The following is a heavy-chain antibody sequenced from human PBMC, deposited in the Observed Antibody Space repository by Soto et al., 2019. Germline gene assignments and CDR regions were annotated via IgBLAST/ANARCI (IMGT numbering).Heavy chain of an antibody. V-gene: IGHV3-30*18. J-gene: IGHJ6*02. CDR3: AKSRIVATINFVYYGMDV. D-gene: IGHD5-12*01. CDR2: ISHDASIK. Sequence: QVQLVESGGGVVQPGGSLRLSCAASGFSFSIYGMHWVRQAPGKGLEWVALISHDASIKYYGESVKGRFTISRDNSKNPLSLQMNSLRVENTAVYYCAKSRIVATINFVYYGMDVWGQGTTVTVSS. CDR1: GFSFSIYG.